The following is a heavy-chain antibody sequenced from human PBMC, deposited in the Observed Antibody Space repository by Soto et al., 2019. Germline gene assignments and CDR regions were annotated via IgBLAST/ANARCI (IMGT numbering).Heavy chain of an antibody. CDR2: IPHRGAT. D-gene: IGHD3-22*01. V-gene: IGHV4-38-2*01. J-gene: IGHJ4*02. CDR3: VRYEYDSSGHDDEH. CDR1: GYSIYMRYH. Sequence: AEDLSLARGVSGYSIYMRYHWGLSRQSPERGLQWIGSIPHRGATSYTPSLKSRPILPLDTSNNQLTLRLTSVTVADTATYYCVRYEYDSSGHDDEHGGQGTLVPVSS.